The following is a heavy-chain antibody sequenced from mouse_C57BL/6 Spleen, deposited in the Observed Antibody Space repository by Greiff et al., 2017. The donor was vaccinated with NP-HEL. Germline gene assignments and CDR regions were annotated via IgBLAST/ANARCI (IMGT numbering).Heavy chain of an antibody. D-gene: IGHD1-1*01. Sequence: EVKLMESGGGLVKPGGSLKLSCAASGFTFSSYAMSWVRQTPEKRLEWVATISDGGSYTYYPDNVKGRFTISRDNAKNNLYLQMSHLKSEDTAMYYCARGDYGSSYRGLYAMDYWGQGTSVTVSS. CDR3: ARGDYGSSYRGLYAMDY. CDR2: ISDGGSYT. J-gene: IGHJ4*01. CDR1: GFTFSSYA. V-gene: IGHV5-4*03.